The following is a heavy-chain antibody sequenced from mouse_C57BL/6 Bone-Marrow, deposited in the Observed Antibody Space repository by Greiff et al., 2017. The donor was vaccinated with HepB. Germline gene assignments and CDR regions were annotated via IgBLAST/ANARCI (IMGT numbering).Heavy chain of an antibody. Sequence: DVQLQESGPGLVKPSQSLSLTCSVTGYSITSGYYWNWIRQFPGNKLEWMGYISYDGSNNYNPSLKNRISITHDTSKNQFFLKLNSVTTEDTATYYCARGYYGSSHWYFDVWGTGTTVTVSS. D-gene: IGHD1-1*01. CDR3: ARGYYGSSHWYFDV. V-gene: IGHV3-6*01. CDR1: GYSITSGYY. CDR2: ISYDGSN. J-gene: IGHJ1*03.